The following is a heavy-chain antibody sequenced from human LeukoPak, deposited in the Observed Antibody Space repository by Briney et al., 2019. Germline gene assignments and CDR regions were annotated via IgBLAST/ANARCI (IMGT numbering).Heavy chain of an antibody. D-gene: IGHD3-9*01. CDR2: IDYDSSHI. V-gene: IGHV3-21*01. J-gene: IGHJ4*02. CDR1: GFSFSEDW. Sequence: GGSLRLSCVASGFSFSEDWMNWVRQVPGKGLEWVSSIDYDSSHIYYAASVRGRFTISRDNARNSVYLQMNSLRVEDTAVYYCARDPLRYLRVGHYDYWGQGTLVAVSS. CDR3: ARDPLRYLRVGHYDY.